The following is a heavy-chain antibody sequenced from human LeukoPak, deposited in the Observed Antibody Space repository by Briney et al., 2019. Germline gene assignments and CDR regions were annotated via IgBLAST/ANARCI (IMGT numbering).Heavy chain of an antibody. J-gene: IGHJ4*02. Sequence: GGSLRLSCAASGFTFSSYRMSWVRQAPGKGLEWVANINLDGGNKYYVDSVRGRFTISRDNANNSLYLQMNSLRAEDTAVYYCARDSHTSNWFYWGQGTLVTVSS. CDR3: ARDSHTSNWFY. V-gene: IGHV3-7*04. CDR2: INLDGGNK. D-gene: IGHD6-13*01. CDR1: GFTFSSYR.